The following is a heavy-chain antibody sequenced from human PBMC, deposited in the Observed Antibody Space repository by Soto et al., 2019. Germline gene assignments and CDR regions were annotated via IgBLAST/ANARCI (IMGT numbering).Heavy chain of an antibody. CDR3: ARRYAGNFDY. D-gene: IGHD2-8*01. Sequence: QVQLQESGPGLVKPSETLSLTRTVSGGSISSYYWRWIRQPQGQGLEWIGYIYYSGSTNYNTSLKSRVTISVDTSKNQFSLKLSSVTAADTAVYYCARRYAGNFDYWGQGTLVTVSS. J-gene: IGHJ4*02. V-gene: IGHV4-59*01. CDR1: GGSISSYY. CDR2: IYYSGST.